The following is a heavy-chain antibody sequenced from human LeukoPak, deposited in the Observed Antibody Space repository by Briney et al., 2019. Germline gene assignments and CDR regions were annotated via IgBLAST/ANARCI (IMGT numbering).Heavy chain of an antibody. J-gene: IGHJ3*02. V-gene: IGHV4-34*01. CDR1: GGSFSGYY. D-gene: IGHD2-15*01. CDR3: ARDDVRCSGGSCYPDSAFDI. CDR2: INHSGST. Sequence: SETLSLTCAVYGGSFSGYYWSWIRQPPGKGLEWIGEINHSGSTNYNPSLKSRVTISVDTSKNQFSLKLSSVTAADTAVYYCARDDVRCSGGSCYPDSAFDIWGQGTMVTVSS.